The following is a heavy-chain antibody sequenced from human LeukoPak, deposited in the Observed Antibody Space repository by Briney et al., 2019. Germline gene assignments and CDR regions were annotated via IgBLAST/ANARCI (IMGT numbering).Heavy chain of an antibody. CDR3: ARAAAGYYYYYYMDI. CDR1: GGSISSGDYY. CDR2: IYYSGST. D-gene: IGHD6-13*01. V-gene: IGHV4-30-4*08. Sequence: SETLSLTCTVSGGSISSGDYYWRWIRQPPGKGLEWLGYIYYSGSTYYNPSRKSRVTISVDTSKNQFSLKLSSVTAADTAVYYCARAAAGYYYYYYMDIWGKGTTVTVSS. J-gene: IGHJ6*03.